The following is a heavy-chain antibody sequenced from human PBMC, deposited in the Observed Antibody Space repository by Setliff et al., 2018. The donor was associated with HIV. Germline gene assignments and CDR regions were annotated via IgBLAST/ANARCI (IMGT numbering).Heavy chain of an antibody. V-gene: IGHV1-18*01. CDR3: ARVDGYNNYDSGGLDY. CDR2: ISVYNNNT. CDR1: GYIFTRHA. J-gene: IGHJ4*02. D-gene: IGHD3-16*01. Sequence: VKVSCKASGYIFTRHAIFWVRQAPGQGLEWMGWISVYNNNTNYAQKFQGRVTMTTDTSTNTAYMELRSLRSDDTAVYHCARVDGYNNYDSGGLDYWGQGTLVTVSS.